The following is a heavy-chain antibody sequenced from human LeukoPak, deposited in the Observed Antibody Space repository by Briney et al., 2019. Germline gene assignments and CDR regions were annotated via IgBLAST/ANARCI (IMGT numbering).Heavy chain of an antibody. V-gene: IGHV3-23*01. CDR3: AKGGRLNWFDP. D-gene: IGHD3-16*01. Sequence: GGSLRLSCAASGFTFSSYAMRGVRQAPGKGVGWVSAISGSGGSTYYADSVKGAFTISRDNSKNTLYLQMNSLRAEDTAVYYCAKGGRLNWFDPWGQGTLVTVSS. CDR2: ISGSGGST. CDR1: GFTFSSYA. J-gene: IGHJ5*02.